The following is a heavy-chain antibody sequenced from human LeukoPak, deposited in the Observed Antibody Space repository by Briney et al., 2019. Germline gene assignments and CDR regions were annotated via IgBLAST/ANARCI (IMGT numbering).Heavy chain of an antibody. CDR1: GGSFSGYY. CDR3: AREAPYYYDSSGYSDY. D-gene: IGHD3-22*01. V-gene: IGHV4-34*01. J-gene: IGHJ4*02. CDR2: INHSGST. Sequence: SETLSLTCAVYGGSFSGYYWSWTRQPPGKGLEWIGEINHSGSTNYNPSLKSRVTISVDTSKNQFSLKLSSVTAADTAVYYCAREAPYYYDSSGYSDYWGQGTLVTVSS.